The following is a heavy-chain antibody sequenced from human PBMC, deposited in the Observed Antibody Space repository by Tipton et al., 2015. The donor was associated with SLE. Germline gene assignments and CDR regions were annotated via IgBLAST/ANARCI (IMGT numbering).Heavy chain of an antibody. CDR3: ARRGYSGSPVGAFDI. Sequence: QLVQSGAEVKKPGASVKVSCKASGYRFTDSYMLWVRQAPGQGLEWMGWINPNSGGTNYAQNFQGRVTMTRDTSISTAYMELSRLRSDDTAVYYCARRGYSGSPVGAFDIWGQGTMVTVSS. D-gene: IGHD1-26*01. CDR2: INPNSGGT. J-gene: IGHJ3*02. V-gene: IGHV1-2*02. CDR1: GYRFTDSY.